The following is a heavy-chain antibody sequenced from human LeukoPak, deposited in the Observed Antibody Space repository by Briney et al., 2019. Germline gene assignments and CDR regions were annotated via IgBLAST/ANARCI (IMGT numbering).Heavy chain of an antibody. CDR2: INPNSGGT. J-gene: IGHJ4*02. D-gene: IGHD3-16*01. V-gene: IGHV1-2*02. Sequence: ASVKVSCKASVYTFSVNCIYWVRHAPGQRRGWMGWINPNSGGTNYAQKFQGRVTMTRDTSISTAYMELSRLRSDDTAVYYCARDGGNQGVDYWGQGTLVTVSS. CDR3: ARDGGNQGVDY. CDR1: VYTFSVNC.